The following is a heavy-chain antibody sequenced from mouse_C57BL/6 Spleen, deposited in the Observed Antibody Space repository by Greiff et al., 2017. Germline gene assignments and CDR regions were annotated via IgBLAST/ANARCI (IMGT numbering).Heavy chain of an antibody. J-gene: IGHJ4*01. D-gene: IGHD2-4*01. CDR1: GFSLTSYG. CDR3: ARYDYGGIGDY. V-gene: IGHV2-6*03. Sequence: QVQLKQSGPGLVAPSQSLSITCTVSGFSLTSYGVHWVRQPPGKGLEWLVVIWSDGSTTSNSAIESRLSISQDNSKSQVFLKMNSLQTDDTAMYYCARYDYGGIGDYWGQGTSVTVSS. CDR2: IWSDGST.